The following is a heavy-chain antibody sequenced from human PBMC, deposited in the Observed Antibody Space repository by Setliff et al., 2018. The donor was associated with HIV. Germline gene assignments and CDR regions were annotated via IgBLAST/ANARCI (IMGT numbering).Heavy chain of an antibody. J-gene: IGHJ3*01. CDR3: ARVPYRSAWFSGGHDAFDV. CDR1: GYTFSSYG. Sequence: ASVKVSCKASGYTFSSYGVNWVRQAPGQGLEWMGWISADNGNTKYAQKFQGRVTITTDTSTRTVYMELRSLRSDDTAVYYCARVPYRSAWFSGGHDAFDVWGQGTMVTVSS. CDR2: ISADNGNT. D-gene: IGHD6-19*01. V-gene: IGHV1-18*01.